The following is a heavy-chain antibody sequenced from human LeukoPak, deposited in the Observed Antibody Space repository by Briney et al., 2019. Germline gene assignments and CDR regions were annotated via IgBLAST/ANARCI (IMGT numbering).Heavy chain of an antibody. D-gene: IGHD5-24*01. V-gene: IGHV3-74*01. J-gene: IGHJ4*02. CDR2: INSDGSST. CDR1: GFTFSSYW. Sequence: GGSLRLSCAASGFTFSSYWMHWVRQAPGKGLVWVSRINSDGSSTSYADPVKGRFTISRDNAKNTLYLQMNSLRAEDTAVYYCARVGPGYNSPRFFYWGQGTLVTVSS. CDR3: ARVGPGYNSPRFFY.